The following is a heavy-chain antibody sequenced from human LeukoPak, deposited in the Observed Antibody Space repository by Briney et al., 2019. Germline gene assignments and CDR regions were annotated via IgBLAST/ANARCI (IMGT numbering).Heavy chain of an antibody. CDR1: GYTFTRYY. CDR2: INPSGSI. J-gene: IGHJ4*02. V-gene: IGHV1-46*01. Sequence: ASVKVSCKASGYTFTRYYMHWVRQAPGQGLEWMGIINPSGSINYAQKFQGRVTMTRDTSTSTVYMELSSLRSEDTAVYYCARDGWFYYDSSDYSGFDYWGQGTLVTVSS. D-gene: IGHD3-22*01. CDR3: ARDGWFYYDSSDYSGFDY.